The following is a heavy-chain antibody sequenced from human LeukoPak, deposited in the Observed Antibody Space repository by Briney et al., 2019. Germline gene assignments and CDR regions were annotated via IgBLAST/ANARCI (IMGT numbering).Heavy chain of an antibody. V-gene: IGHV4-34*01. Sequence: SETLSLTCGVYGGSLSGFYWSWIRQAPGKGLEWIGEINHSGSTNYKPSLNSRVTMSVDTSKNQFSLTLRSVTAADTAVYYCARVVLSGTGWFDPWGQGTLVTVSS. CDR3: ARVVLSGTGWFDP. D-gene: IGHD1-1*01. CDR1: GGSLSGFY. J-gene: IGHJ5*02. CDR2: INHSGST.